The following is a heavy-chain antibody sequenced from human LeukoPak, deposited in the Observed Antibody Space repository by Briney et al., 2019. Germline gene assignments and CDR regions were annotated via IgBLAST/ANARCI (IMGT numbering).Heavy chain of an antibody. D-gene: IGHD1-26*01. CDR2: IYYSGST. CDR1: NGSIGGNY. V-gene: IGHV4-59*08. Sequence: SETLSLTCIVSNGSIGGNYWSWIRQPPGKELEWIGYIYYSGSTNYNPPLKSRVTISVDTSKNQFSLKLSSVTAADTAVYYCARLGVGATDAFDIWGQGTMVTVSS. CDR3: ARLGVGATDAFDI. J-gene: IGHJ3*02.